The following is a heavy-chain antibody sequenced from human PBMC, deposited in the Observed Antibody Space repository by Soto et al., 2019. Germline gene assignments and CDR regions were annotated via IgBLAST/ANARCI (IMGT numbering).Heavy chain of an antibody. CDR3: AKDRVFIPRENAFDI. CDR2: ISYDGSNK. Sequence: QVQLVESGGGVVQPGRSLRLSCAASGFTFSSYGMHWVRQAPGKGLEWVAVISYDGSNKYYADSVKGRFTISRDNSKNTLYLQMNSLRAEDTAVYYCAKDRVFIPRENAFDIWGQGTMVTVSS. V-gene: IGHV3-30*18. J-gene: IGHJ3*02. CDR1: GFTFSSYG. D-gene: IGHD1-26*01.